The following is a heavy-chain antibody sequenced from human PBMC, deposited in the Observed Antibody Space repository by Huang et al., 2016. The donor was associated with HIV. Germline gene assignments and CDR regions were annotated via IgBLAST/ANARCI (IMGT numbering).Heavy chain of an antibody. D-gene: IGHD3-10*01. CDR1: GGSIRSDNYY. CDR3: ARLPGSITMIRGVITDPY. J-gene: IGHJ4*02. CDR2: SYYSGST. V-gene: IGHV4-39*01. Sequence: QLQLQESGPGLVKPSETLSLTCTVSGGSIRSDNYYWGWIRQPPGKGLGWIGSSYYSGSTYYHPSPRGRVTITVDTSKNQFSLKMRCVTAADTAVYYCARLPGSITMIRGVITDPYWGQGTLVTVSS.